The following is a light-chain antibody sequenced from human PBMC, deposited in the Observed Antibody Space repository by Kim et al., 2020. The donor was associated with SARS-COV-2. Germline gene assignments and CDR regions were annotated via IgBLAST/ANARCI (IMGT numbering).Light chain of an antibody. CDR2: QDS. CDR3: QAWDSSTVV. V-gene: IGLV3-1*01. J-gene: IGLJ2*01. Sequence: SPGQTSRRHRSGGKLGDKYACWYQQKPGQSPVLVIYQDSKRPSGIPERFSGSNSGNTATLTISGTQAMDEADYYCQAWDSSTVVFGGGTQLTVL. CDR1: KLGDKY.